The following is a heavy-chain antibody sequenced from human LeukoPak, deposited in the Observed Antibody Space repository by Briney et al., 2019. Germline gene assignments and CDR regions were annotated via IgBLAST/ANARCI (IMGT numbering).Heavy chain of an antibody. Sequence: GGSLRLSCAASGFTVSSNYMSWVRQAPGKGLKWVSVIYSGGSTYYADSVKGRFTISRDNSKNTLYLQMNSLRAEDTAVYYCARNVYYYYGMDVWGQGTTVTVSS. CDR3: ARNVYYYYGMDV. J-gene: IGHJ6*02. CDR2: IYSGGST. D-gene: IGHD3-16*01. CDR1: GFTVSSNY. V-gene: IGHV3-66*01.